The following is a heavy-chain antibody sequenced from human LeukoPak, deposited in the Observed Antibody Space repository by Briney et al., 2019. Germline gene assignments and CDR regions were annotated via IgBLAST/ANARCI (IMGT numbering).Heavy chain of an antibody. V-gene: IGHV4-34*01. Sequence: SETLSLTCAVYGGSFSGYYWSWIRQPPGKGLEWIGEINHSGSTNYNPSLKSRVTISVDTSKNQFSLKLSSVTAADTAVYYCARSSNYGSGSYFWFDPWGQGTLVTVSS. CDR1: GGSFSGYY. CDR3: ARSSNYGSGSYFWFDP. D-gene: IGHD3-10*01. CDR2: INHSGST. J-gene: IGHJ5*02.